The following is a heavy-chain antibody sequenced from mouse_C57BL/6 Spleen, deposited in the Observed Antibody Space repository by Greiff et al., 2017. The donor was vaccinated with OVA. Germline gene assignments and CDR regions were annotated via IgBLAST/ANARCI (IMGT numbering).Heavy chain of an antibody. CDR2: IDPSDSYT. V-gene: IGHV1-69*01. J-gene: IGHJ2*01. D-gene: IGHD2-3*01. Sequence: VQLQQPGAELVMPGASVKLSCKASGYTFTSYWMHWVKQRPGQGLEWIGEIDPSDSYTNYNQKFKGKSTLTVDKSSSTAYMQLSSLTSEDSAVYYCARSRGLLGYFDYWGQGTTLTVSS. CDR1: GYTFTSYW. CDR3: ARSRGLLGYFDY.